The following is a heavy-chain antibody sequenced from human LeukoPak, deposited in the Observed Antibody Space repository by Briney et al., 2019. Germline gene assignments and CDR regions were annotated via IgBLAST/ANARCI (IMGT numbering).Heavy chain of an antibody. D-gene: IGHD6-13*01. J-gene: IGHJ4*02. CDR3: AKGVAAAGYNY. CDR1: GFTFSTYA. V-gene: IGHV3-23*01. CDR2: ISGSGGST. Sequence: PGGSLRLSCAASGFTFSTYAMTWVRQAPGKGLDWVSAISGSGGSTYYADSVKGRFTISRDNSENTLYLQMNSLGAEDTAVYYCAKGVAAAGYNYWGQGTLVTVSS.